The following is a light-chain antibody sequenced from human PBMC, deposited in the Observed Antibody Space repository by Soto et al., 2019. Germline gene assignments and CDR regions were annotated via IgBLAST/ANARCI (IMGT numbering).Light chain of an antibody. J-gene: IGKJ1*01. V-gene: IGKV1-5*03. CDR1: QSIGGW. CDR3: QEHNTYIPT. Sequence: DIQMTQSPSTLSASVGDRVTITCRASQSIGGWLAWYQQKPGKAPKLLIYEASVLQNGVPSRFSGSGSGTEFTLAIDSLQPDDFATYYCQEHNTYIPTFGPWTKVEIK. CDR2: EAS.